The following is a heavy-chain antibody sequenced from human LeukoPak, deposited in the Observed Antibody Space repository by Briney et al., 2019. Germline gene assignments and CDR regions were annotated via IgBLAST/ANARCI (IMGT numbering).Heavy chain of an antibody. J-gene: IGHJ4*02. V-gene: IGHV1-2*02. CDR3: ARAYDSSGYLFFDY. D-gene: IGHD3-22*01. CDR1: GYTFTDYY. Sequence: ASVKVSCKASGYTFTDYYMHWVRQAPGQGLEWMGWINPNSGGTNYAQKFQGRVTMTRDTSISTAYMELSRLRSDDTAVYYCARAYDSSGYLFFDYWGQGTLVTVSS. CDR2: INPNSGGT.